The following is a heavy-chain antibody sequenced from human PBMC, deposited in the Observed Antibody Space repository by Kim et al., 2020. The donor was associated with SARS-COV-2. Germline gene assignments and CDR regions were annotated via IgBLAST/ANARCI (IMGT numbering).Heavy chain of an antibody. V-gene: IGHV3-7*03. CDR1: GFTFSSYW. D-gene: IGHD6-13*01. CDR2: IKQDGSEK. Sequence: GGSLRLSCAASGFTFSSYWMSWVRQAPGKGLEWVANIKQDGSEKYYVDSVKGRFTISRDNAKNSLYLQMNSLRAEDTAVYYCARDCGLYSSSWYVSRNWYFDLWGRGTLVTVSS. CDR3: ARDCGLYSSSWYVSRNWYFDL. J-gene: IGHJ2*01.